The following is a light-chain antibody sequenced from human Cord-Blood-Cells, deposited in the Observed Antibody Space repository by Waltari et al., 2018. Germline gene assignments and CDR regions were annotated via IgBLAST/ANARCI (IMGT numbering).Light chain of an antibody. CDR3: SSYTSSSTLV. V-gene: IGLV2-14*01. CDR1: SSDVGGYNY. CDR2: DVS. J-gene: IGLJ3*02. Sequence: QSALTQPASVSGSPGQSITISCTGTSSDVGGYNYVSWYQQHPGKAPKLMIYDVSKRPSGVCNRFCGSKAGNTASLTLSGLQAEDEADYYCSSYTSSSTLVFGGGTKLTVL.